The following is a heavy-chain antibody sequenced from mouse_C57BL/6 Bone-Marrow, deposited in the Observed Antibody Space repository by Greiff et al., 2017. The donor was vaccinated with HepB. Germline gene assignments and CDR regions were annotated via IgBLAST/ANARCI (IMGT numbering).Heavy chain of an antibody. CDR3: ARSSIYDGPYYYAMDY. V-gene: IGHV1-39*01. CDR1: GYSFTDYN. Sequence: EVKLMESGPELVKPGASVKISCKASGYSFTDYNMNWVKQSNGKSLEWIGVINPNYGTTSYNQKFKGKATLTVDQSSSTAYMQLNSLTSEDSAVYYCARSSIYDGPYYYAMDYWGQGTSVTVSS. J-gene: IGHJ4*01. CDR2: INPNYGTT. D-gene: IGHD2-3*01.